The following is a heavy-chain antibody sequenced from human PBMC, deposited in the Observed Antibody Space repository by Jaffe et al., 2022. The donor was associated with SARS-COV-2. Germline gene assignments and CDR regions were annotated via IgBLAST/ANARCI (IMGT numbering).Heavy chain of an antibody. J-gene: IGHJ3*01. CDR1: GFNFSDFY. CDR2: LSSTGNTV. D-gene: IGHD1-1*01. Sequence: QVQLVESGGGLVKPGGSLRLSCVASGFNFSDFYMTWVRQAPGKGPEWISYLSSTGNTVFYADSVKGRFTVSRNNPTNSLFLHMDNLRAEDSAFYYCARVHNVGDDVDVFDVWGPGTRVTVSS. CDR3: ARVHNVGDDVDVFDV. V-gene: IGHV3-11*01.